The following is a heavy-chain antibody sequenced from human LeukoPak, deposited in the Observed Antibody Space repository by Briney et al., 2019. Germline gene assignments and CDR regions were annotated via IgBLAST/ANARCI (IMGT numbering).Heavy chain of an antibody. D-gene: IGHD1-26*01. CDR2: VRSKTDGETT. CDR3: TTEKKWEPFGY. Sequence: GGSLRLSCAVSGLTFTDAWMSWVRQAPGKGLEWVGRVRSKTDGETTDYGAPVKGRFTISRDDSKNTLYLQMNSLKTEDTAVYYCTTEKKWEPFGYWGQGTLVTVSS. J-gene: IGHJ4*02. V-gene: IGHV3-15*01. CDR1: GLTFTDAW.